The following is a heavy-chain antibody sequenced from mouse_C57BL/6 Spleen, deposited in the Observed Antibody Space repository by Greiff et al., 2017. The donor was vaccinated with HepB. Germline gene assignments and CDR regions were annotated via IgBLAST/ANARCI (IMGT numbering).Heavy chain of an antibody. CDR1: GFTFSDYG. V-gene: IGHV5-17*01. D-gene: IGHD2-10*01. Sequence: DVHLVESGGGLVKPGGSLKLSCAASGFTFSDYGMHWVRQAPEKGLEWVAYISSGSSTIYYADTVKGRFTISRDNAKNTLFLQMTSLRSEDTAMYYCARRRGSYYSLYFDYWGQGTTLTVSS. J-gene: IGHJ2*01. CDR3: ARRRGSYYSLYFDY. CDR2: ISSGSSTI.